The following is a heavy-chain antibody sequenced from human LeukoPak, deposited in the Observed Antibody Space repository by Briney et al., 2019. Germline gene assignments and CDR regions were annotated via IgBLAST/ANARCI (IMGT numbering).Heavy chain of an antibody. J-gene: IGHJ5*01. V-gene: IGHV3-74*01. CDR3: ARGHGGWNWFDS. Sequence: GGSLRLSCEASGFTFSDYWMHWVRQAPGKGLVWVSRIIADGASTGYAVSVKGRFTISRDNAKNTLYLQMNSLRDEDTAVYYCARGHGGWNWFDSWGQGTLVTVSS. D-gene: IGHD6-19*01. CDR1: GFTFSDYW. CDR2: IIADGAST.